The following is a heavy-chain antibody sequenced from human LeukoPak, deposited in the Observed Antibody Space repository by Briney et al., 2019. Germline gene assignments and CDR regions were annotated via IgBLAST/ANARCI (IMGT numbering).Heavy chain of an antibody. D-gene: IGHD4-17*01. CDR2: INSSGSTI. V-gene: IGHV3-48*03. CDR1: GFTFSSYE. J-gene: IGHJ6*03. CDR3: ARDRDYGDYYMDV. Sequence: GGSLRLYCAASGFTFSSYEMNWVGQAPGQGRVWVSYINSSGSTIYYADSVKSRFTISRDNAKNSLYLQMNSLRAEDTAVYYCARDRDYGDYYMDVWGKGTTVTVSS.